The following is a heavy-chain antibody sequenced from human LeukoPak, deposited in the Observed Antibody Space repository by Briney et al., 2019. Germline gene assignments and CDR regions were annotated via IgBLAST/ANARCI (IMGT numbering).Heavy chain of an antibody. Sequence: GGSLRLSCAASGFTFSTYWMNWVRQAPGKGLEWVANINQDGGKKYYVDSVKGRFTISRDNAKNSLSLQMNSLRAEDTAVYYCARGSNWSFEYWGQGTLVIVSS. J-gene: IGHJ4*02. D-gene: IGHD1-20*01. CDR3: ARGSNWSFEY. CDR1: GFTFSTYW. V-gene: IGHV3-7*05. CDR2: INQDGGKK.